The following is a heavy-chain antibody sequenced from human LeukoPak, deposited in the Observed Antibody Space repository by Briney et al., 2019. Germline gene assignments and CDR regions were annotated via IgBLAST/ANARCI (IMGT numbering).Heavy chain of an antibody. CDR2: ISAYNGNT. V-gene: IGHV1-18*01. J-gene: IGHJ4*02. CDR1: GYTFTSYG. Sequence: ASVKVSCKASGYTFTSYGISWVRQAPGQGLEWMRWISAYNGNTNYAQKLQGRVTMTTDTSTSTAYMELRSLRSDDTAVYYCARGPSGSCPGYRFDYWGQGTLVTVSS. CDR3: ARGPSGSCPGYRFDY. D-gene: IGHD1-26*01.